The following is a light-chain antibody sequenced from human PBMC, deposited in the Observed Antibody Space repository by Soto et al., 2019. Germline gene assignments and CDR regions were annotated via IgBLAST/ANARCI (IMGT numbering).Light chain of an antibody. CDR2: XNN. Sequence: QSVLTQPPSASGTPGQRVTISCSGSSSNIGSNTVNWYQQLPGTAPKLLIYXNNXXXSGVPDRFSGSKSGTSASLAISGLXXXXXXXXXCAAWDDSLNVVFGGGTKLTVL. CDR3: AAWDDSLNVV. V-gene: IGLV1-44*01. J-gene: IGLJ2*01. CDR1: SSNIGSNT.